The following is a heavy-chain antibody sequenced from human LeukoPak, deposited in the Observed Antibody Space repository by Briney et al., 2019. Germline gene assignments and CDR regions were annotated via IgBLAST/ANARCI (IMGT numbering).Heavy chain of an antibody. J-gene: IGHJ6*03. D-gene: IGHD2-2*01. CDR2: IIPIFGTA. CDR3: ARSKDIVVVPYYYYYMDV. Sequence: ASVKVSCKASGGTFSSYAISWVRQAPGQGLEWMGGIIPIFGTANYAQKFQGRVMITTDESTSTAYMELSSLRSEDTAVYYCARSKDIVVVPYYYYYMDVWAKGPRSPCP. CDR1: GGTFSSYA. V-gene: IGHV1-69*05.